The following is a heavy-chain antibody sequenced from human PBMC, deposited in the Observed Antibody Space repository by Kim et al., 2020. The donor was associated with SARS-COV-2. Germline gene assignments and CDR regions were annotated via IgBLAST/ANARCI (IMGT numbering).Heavy chain of an antibody. CDR2: DPSGGGRT. CDR3: AKAQPLSSGWYVLED. Sequence: GGSLRLSCGASGFTVNNFAMSWVRQAPGKGLEWVSTDPSGGGRTFYADSVKGRFTISRDNSKNTVFLQMNSVRAEDTAVYYCAKAQPLSSGWYVLEDWGQGPLVTVSS. V-gene: IGHV3-23*01. D-gene: IGHD6-19*01. J-gene: IGHJ4*02. CDR1: GFTVNNFA.